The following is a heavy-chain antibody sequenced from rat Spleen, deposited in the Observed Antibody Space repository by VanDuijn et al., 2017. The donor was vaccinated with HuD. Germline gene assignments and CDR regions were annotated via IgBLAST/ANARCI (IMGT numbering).Heavy chain of an antibody. Sequence: EVQLVESGGGLVQPGRSLKLSCVASGFTFNNYWMTWIRQAPGKGLEWVASITNTGGSTYYPDSVKGRFTISRDNAKSTLYRQMNSLRSEDTATYYCTRAIIRGMGFAYWGQGTLVTVSS. V-gene: IGHV5-31*01. CDR2: ITNTGGST. CDR3: TRAIIRGMGFAY. CDR1: GFTFNNYW. D-gene: IGHD4-3*01. J-gene: IGHJ3*01.